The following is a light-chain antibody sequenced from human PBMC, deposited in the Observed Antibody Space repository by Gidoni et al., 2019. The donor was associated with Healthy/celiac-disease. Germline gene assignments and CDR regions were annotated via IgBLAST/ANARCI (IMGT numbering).Light chain of an antibody. Sequence: EIVMTQSPANLSVSPGERATLSCRASQSVSSNVAWYQQKPGQAPRLLIYGASTRATGIPARFSGSGSGTEFTLTISSLRSEDFAVYYCQQYNNWWTFGQGTKVEIK. CDR2: GAS. CDR3: QQYNNWWT. CDR1: QSVSSN. V-gene: IGKV3-15*01. J-gene: IGKJ1*01.